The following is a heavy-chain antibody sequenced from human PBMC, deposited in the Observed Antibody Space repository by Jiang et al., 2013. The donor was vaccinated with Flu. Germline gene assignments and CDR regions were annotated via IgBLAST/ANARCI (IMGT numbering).Heavy chain of an antibody. CDR1: GFTFNTFG. CDR2: ILYDGSYK. CDR3: ATDTQHRVLQQ. V-gene: IGHV3-30*02. Sequence: AASGFTFNTFGMHWVRQAPGKGLEWVALILYDGSYKYYADSVKGRFTISRDNSKNTLYLQMSSLRAEDWAVYYCATDTQHRVLQQWGQGTLVIVTS. D-gene: IGHD6-13*01. J-gene: IGHJ1*01.